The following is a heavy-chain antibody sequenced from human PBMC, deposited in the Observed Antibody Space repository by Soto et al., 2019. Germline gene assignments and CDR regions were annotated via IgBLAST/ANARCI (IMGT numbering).Heavy chain of an antibody. CDR3: ARSPHFDGYNDY. CDR2: IYYSGST. J-gene: IGHJ4*02. CDR1: GDSISSGGYY. V-gene: IGHV4-31*03. D-gene: IGHD3-9*01. Sequence: QVQLQESGPGLVKPSQTLSLTCTVSGDSISSGGYYWSWIRQHPGKGLEWIAHIYYSGSTYYNPSLKSRVTISVDTSKTQFSLKLSSVTEADTAVYYCARSPHFDGYNDYGGQGTLVTFSS.